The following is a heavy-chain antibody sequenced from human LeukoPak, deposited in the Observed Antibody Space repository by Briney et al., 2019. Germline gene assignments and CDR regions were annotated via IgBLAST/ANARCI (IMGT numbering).Heavy chain of an antibody. Sequence: SETLSLTCTVSGGSISSYYWSWIRQPPGKGLEWIGYIFYSGSTNYNPSLKSRVTISVDTSKNQFLLNLSSVTTADTAVYYCARGPSYYYGSGTPGFVNAFDIWGQGTMVTVSS. CDR3: ARGPSYYYGSGTPGFVNAFDI. CDR1: GGSISSYY. V-gene: IGHV4-59*01. CDR2: IFYSGST. D-gene: IGHD3-10*01. J-gene: IGHJ3*02.